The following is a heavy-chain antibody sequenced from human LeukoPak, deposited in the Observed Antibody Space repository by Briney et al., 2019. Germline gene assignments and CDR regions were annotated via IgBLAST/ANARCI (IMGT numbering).Heavy chain of an antibody. J-gene: IGHJ4*02. CDR2: IDLNSDNI. V-gene: IGHV1-2*02. D-gene: IGHD5-18*01. CDR1: GYTFTGCF. CDR3: ARSAYNYGYVYFDH. Sequence: ASVKVSCKASGYTFTGCFIHYVRQAPGQGLEWMGWIDLNSDNIRYSETFKDRVTMTRDTSTNTAYMELSWLRSDDTAVYYCARSAYNYGYVYFDHWGQGTLVIVSS.